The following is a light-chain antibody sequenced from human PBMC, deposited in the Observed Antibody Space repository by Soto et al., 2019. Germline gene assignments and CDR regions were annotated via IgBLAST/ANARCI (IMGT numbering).Light chain of an antibody. CDR1: NSDVGGYNY. Sequence: QSALTQPASVSGTPGQSITISCTGTNSDVGGYNYVSWYQQHPGKAPKLMIYDVSNRPSGVSNRFSGSKSGNTASLTISGLQAEDESYYYCSSYTSSSTRLVFGTGTKVTVL. CDR2: DVS. V-gene: IGLV2-14*01. CDR3: SSYTSSSTRLV. J-gene: IGLJ1*01.